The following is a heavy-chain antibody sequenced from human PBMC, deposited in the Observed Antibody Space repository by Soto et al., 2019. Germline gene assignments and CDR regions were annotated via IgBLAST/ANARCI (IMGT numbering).Heavy chain of an antibody. CDR2: TYYRSKWYN. V-gene: IGHV6-1*01. CDR3: ARGARITIFGVENRDDYGMDV. Sequence: SQTLSLTCAISGDSVSSNSAAWNWIRQSPSRGLEWLGRTYYRSKWYNDYAVSVKSRITINPDTSKNQFSLKLSSVTAADTAVYYCARGARITIFGVENRDDYGMDVWGQGTTVTVSS. CDR1: GDSVSSNSAA. J-gene: IGHJ6*02. D-gene: IGHD3-3*01.